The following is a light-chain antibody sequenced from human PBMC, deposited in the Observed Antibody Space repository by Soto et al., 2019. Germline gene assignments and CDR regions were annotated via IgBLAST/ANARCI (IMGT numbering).Light chain of an antibody. J-gene: IGKJ2*01. Sequence: IQLTQSPSSLSASVGDRVTISWRASQGNNSYVAWYQQKSRKTPKLLIYGASTLQTGVPSRFSGGGSGTDFIITITSLQPADFGTYYCQQLTARRFAFGPGTRLEIK. CDR2: GAS. CDR1: QGNNSY. CDR3: QQLTARRFA. V-gene: IGKV1-9*01.